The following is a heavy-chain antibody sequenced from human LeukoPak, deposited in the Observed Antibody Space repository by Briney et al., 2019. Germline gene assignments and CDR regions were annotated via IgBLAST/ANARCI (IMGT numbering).Heavy chain of an antibody. V-gene: IGHV3-30*02. CDR2: IRYDGSDK. Sequence: GESLRLSCAASGFNFSSFGFHWVRQAPGKGLEWVTFIRYDGSDKYYADSVMGRFTISRDNAKNSLYLQMNSLRAEDTAVYYCARGNYDFWSGYSYYFDYWGQGTLVTVSS. J-gene: IGHJ4*02. D-gene: IGHD3-3*01. CDR3: ARGNYDFWSGYSYYFDY. CDR1: GFNFSSFG.